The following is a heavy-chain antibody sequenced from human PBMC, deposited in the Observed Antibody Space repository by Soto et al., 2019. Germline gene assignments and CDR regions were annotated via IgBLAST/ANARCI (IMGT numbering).Heavy chain of an antibody. CDR2: ISSSSSYT. CDR3: ARHRTTVTTAGGIFQH. V-gene: IGHV3-11*05. CDR1: GFTFSDYY. J-gene: IGHJ1*01. D-gene: IGHD4-17*01. Sequence: QVQLVESGGGLVKPGGSLRLSCAASGFTFSDYYMSWIRQAPGKGLEWVSYISSSSSYTNYADSVKGRFTISRDNAKNSLYLQMNSLRAEDTAVYYCARHRTTVTTAGGIFQHWGQGTLVTVSS.